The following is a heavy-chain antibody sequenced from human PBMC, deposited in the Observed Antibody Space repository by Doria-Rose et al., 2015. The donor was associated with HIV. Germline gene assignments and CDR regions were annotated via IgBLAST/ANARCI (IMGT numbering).Heavy chain of an antibody. Sequence: QVQLVQSGAEVKKPGASVKVSRKVSGYTFTSYDINWVRQSTGQGLEWMGWINPNSGNTGYAQKFQGRVTMTRNTSISTAYMELSSLTSEDTAVYFCARGFSKLRGDSGGQGKRVNGSS. D-gene: IGHD2-2*01. CDR3: ARGFSKLRGDS. CDR2: INPNSGNT. CDR1: GYTFTSYD. J-gene: IGHJ4*02. V-gene: IGHV1-8*02.